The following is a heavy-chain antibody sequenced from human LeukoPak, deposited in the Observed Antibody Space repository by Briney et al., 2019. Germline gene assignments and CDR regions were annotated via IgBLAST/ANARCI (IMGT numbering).Heavy chain of an antibody. CDR2: TRTKAKDYTT. V-gene: IGHV3-72*01. J-gene: IGHJ6*02. D-gene: IGHD4-17*01. CDR3: ARGPTVTFNYHYGMDV. CDR1: GFTFSDHY. Sequence: PGGSLRLYCATSGFTFSDHYMDWVRQAPGKGLEWVARTRTKAKDYTTEYAASVKGRFTVSRDESMRSLYLQMNSLKTEDTAVYYCARGPTVTFNYHYGMDVWRQGTTVTDSS.